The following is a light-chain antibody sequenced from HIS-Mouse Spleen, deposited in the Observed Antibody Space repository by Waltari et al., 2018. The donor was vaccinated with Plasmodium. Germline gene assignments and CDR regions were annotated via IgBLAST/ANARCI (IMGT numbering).Light chain of an antibody. J-gene: IGLJ3*02. CDR3: QTWGTGIRV. V-gene: IGLV4-69*01. CDR2: LNSDGSH. CDR1: SGHSSYA. Sequence: QLVLTQSPSASASLGASVKLTCPLSSGHSSYALAWHQQQPAKGPRYLMKLNSDGSHSKGDGIPDRFSGSSSGAERYLTISSLQSEDEADYYCQTWGTGIRVFGGGTKLTVL.